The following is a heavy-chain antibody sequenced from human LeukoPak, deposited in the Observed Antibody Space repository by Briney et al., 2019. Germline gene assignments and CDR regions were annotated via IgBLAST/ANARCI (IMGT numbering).Heavy chain of an antibody. CDR2: NTGSGSST. V-gene: IGHV3-23*01. CDR1: GFTFRSYA. J-gene: IGHJ4*02. D-gene: IGHD1-1*01. Sequence: PGGSLRLSCAASGFTFRSYAITWVRQAPGKGLEWASGNTGSGSSTYYADSVKGRFTISRDNSKNTLYLQMSSLRAEDTAVYYCAKRSGQTTDYWGQGTLVTVSS. CDR3: AKRSGQTTDY.